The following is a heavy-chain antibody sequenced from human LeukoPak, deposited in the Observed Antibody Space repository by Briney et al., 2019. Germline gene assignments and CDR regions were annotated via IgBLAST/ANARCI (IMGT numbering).Heavy chain of an antibody. CDR3: AREGTRDIVVVPAADFDAFDI. CDR1: GGSFSGYY. J-gene: IGHJ3*02. CDR2: INHSGST. V-gene: IGHV4-34*01. D-gene: IGHD2-2*01. Sequence: PSETLSLTCAVYGGSFSGYYWSWICQPPGKGLEWIGEINHSGSTNYNPSLKSRVTISVDTSKNQFSLKLSSVTAADTAVYYCAREGTRDIVVVPAADFDAFDIWGQGTMVTVSS.